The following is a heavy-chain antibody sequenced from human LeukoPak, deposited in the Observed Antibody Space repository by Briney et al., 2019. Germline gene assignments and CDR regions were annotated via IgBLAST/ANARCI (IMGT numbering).Heavy chain of an antibody. J-gene: IGHJ4*02. CDR2: IYYSGST. V-gene: IGHV4-31*03. CDR1: GGSISSGAYY. CDR3: ARGGVQRARWGNYGDYYDY. Sequence: SETLSLTCTVSGGSISSGAYYWSWIRQHPGKGLEWIGYIYYSGSTYYNPSLKSRVTISVDTSKNQFSLKLSSVTAADTAVYYCARGGVQRARWGNYGDYYDYWGQGTLVTVSS. D-gene: IGHD4-17*01.